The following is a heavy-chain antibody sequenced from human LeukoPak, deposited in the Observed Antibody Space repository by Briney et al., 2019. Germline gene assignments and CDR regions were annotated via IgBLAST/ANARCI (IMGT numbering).Heavy chain of an antibody. CDR1: GGSFSGYY. Sequence: SETLSLTCAVYGGSFSGYYWSWIRQPPGKGLEWIGEINHSGSTNYNPSLKSRVTISVDTSKNQFPLKLSSVTAADTAVYYCARGQNTLNFVVPAAKRYNWFDPWGQGTLVTVSS. CDR2: INHSGST. V-gene: IGHV4-34*01. J-gene: IGHJ5*02. D-gene: IGHD2-2*01. CDR3: ARGQNTLNFVVPAAKRYNWFDP.